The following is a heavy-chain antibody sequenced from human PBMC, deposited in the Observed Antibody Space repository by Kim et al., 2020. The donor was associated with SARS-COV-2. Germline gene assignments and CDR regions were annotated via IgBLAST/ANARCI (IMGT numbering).Heavy chain of an antibody. CDR2: IYYSGST. V-gene: IGHV4-59*01. CDR3: ARALEGYYYGMDV. J-gene: IGHJ6*02. Sequence: SETLSLTCTVSGGSISSYYWSWIRQPPGKGLEWIGYIYYSGSTNYNPSLKSRVTISVDTSKNQFSLKLSSVTAADTAVYYCARALEGYYYGMDVWGQGTTVTVSS. CDR1: GGSISSYY.